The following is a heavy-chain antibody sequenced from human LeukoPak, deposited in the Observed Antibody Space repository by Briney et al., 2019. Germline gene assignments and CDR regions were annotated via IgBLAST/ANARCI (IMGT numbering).Heavy chain of an antibody. J-gene: IGHJ3*02. CDR2: INPNSGGT. Sequence: ASVKVSCKASGGTFSNYVISWVRQAPGQGLEWMGWINPNSGGTNYAQKFQGRVTMTRDSSIRTAYLQWSSLKASDTAMYYCASAYSGSLDAFDIWGQGTMVTVCS. D-gene: IGHD1-26*01. CDR1: GGTFSNYV. V-gene: IGHV1-2*02. CDR3: ASAYSGSLDAFDI.